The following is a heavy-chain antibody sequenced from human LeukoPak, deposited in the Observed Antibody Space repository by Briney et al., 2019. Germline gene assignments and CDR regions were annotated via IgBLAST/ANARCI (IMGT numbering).Heavy chain of an antibody. CDR3: ARGARGYDHFDY. V-gene: IGHV1-46*01. CDR2: INPSGGSA. Sequence: GASVKVSCKTSGYTFTTYYMHWVRQAPGQGLEWVGIINPSGGSASYAQKFQGRVTMSRDTSTSTVYMEVTSLRSEDTAIYFCARGARGYDHFDYWGQGTLVTVSS. CDR1: GYTFTTYY. D-gene: IGHD5-12*01. J-gene: IGHJ4*02.